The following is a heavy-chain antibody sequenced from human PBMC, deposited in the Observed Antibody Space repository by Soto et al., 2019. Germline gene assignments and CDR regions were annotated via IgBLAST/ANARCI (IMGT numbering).Heavy chain of an antibody. J-gene: IGHJ4*02. CDR2: IYYRGRT. CDR1: GESSIRSSYY. D-gene: IGHD3-10*01. CDR3: ATTYFFGSGSGY. V-gene: IGHV4-39*01. Sequence: SETMFLTWTVSGESSIRSSYYRVCIRQPPGKGLEGIGSIYYRGRTYYNASLKSRVTISVDTSKNQFSLKLSSVPAADSAVYYCATTYFFGSGSGYSGEGTLVTVSS.